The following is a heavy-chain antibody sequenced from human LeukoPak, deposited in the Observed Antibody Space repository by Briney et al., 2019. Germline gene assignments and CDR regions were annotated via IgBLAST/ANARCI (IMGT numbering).Heavy chain of an antibody. J-gene: IGHJ6*02. D-gene: IGHD3-16*01. Sequence: GGSLRLSCIASGFIFDDYGMHWVRQGPGEGLEWVSGISWNSGSKGYADSVKGRFTISRDNAKNALYLQMNSLRTEDTALYYCAKDTDYYAGLDAWGQGTTVTVSS. CDR2: ISWNSGSK. CDR3: AKDTDYYAGLDA. CDR1: GFIFDDYG. V-gene: IGHV3-9*01.